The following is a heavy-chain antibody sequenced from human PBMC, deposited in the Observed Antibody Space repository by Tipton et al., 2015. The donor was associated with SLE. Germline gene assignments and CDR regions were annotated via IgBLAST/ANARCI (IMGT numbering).Heavy chain of an antibody. V-gene: IGHV4-31*03. J-gene: IGHJ6*03. CDR1: GGSISSGGYY. CDR2: IFYGGST. CDR3: ARATGEYSSSFYYYMDV. Sequence: TLSLTCTVSGGSISSGGYYWSWIRQHPGKGLEWIGYIFYGGSTYYNPSFKSRVSMSVDTSKSQFSLKLTSVTAADTAVYYCARATGEYSSSFYYYMDVWGKGTTVTVSS. D-gene: IGHD6-6*01.